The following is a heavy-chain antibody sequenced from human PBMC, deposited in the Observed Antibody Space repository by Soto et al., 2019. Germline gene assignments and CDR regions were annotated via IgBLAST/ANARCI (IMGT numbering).Heavy chain of an antibody. Sequence: SETLSFTCTVSGDSISSYYWTWIRQPPGKGLEWIGYIYYSGSTNYNPSLKSRVTISVDTSKNQFSLKLSSVTAADTAVYYCARDKRDYGDYGGNYYGMDVWGQGTTVTVSS. CDR3: ARDKRDYGDYGGNYYGMDV. V-gene: IGHV4-59*12. CDR1: GDSISSYY. CDR2: IYYSGST. D-gene: IGHD4-17*01. J-gene: IGHJ6*02.